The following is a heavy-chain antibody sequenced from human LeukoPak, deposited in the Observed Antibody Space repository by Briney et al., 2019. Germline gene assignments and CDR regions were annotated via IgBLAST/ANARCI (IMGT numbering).Heavy chain of an antibody. CDR3: ARHVDGYYYYGTDV. V-gene: IGHV4-39*01. CDR2: IYYSGNT. CDR1: GGSISSSSYY. Sequence: PSETLSLTCTVSGGSISSSSYYWGWIRQPPGKGLEWIGSIYYSGNTYYNPSLKSRVTISADTSKNQFSLKLSSVTAADTAVYYCARHVDGYYYYGTDVWGQGTTVTVSS. J-gene: IGHJ6*02. D-gene: IGHD2-15*01.